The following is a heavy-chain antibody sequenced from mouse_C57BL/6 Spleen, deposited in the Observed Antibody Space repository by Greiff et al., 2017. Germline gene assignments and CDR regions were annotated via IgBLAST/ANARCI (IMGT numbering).Heavy chain of an antibody. CDR2: ISNLAYSI. D-gene: IGHD1-1*01. CDR3: ARRGDYYGSSSYWYFDV. J-gene: IGHJ1*03. V-gene: IGHV5-15*04. Sequence: EVHLVESGGGLVQPGGSLKLSCAASGFTFSDYGMAWVRQAPRKGPEWVAFISNLAYSIYYADTVTGRFTISRENAKNTLYLEMSSLRSEDTAMYYCARRGDYYGSSSYWYFDVWGTGTTVTVSS. CDR1: GFTFSDYG.